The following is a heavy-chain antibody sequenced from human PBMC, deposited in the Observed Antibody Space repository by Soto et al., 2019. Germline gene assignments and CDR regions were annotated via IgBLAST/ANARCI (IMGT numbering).Heavy chain of an antibody. J-gene: IGHJ3*02. V-gene: IGHV1-69*08. D-gene: IGHD4-17*01. CDR3: AREGYGDYIDTFDI. CDR1: GDPLSSDT. Sequence: QVQLVQSGPEVQKPGSSVKVSCKASGDPLSSDTFSWVRQAPGQGLEWMGRIIPILGISNYAQKFQGRVTVTADKSTNTAYMELSSLRSEDTAIYYCAREGYGDYIDTFDIWGQGTKVTVSS. CDR2: IIPILGIS.